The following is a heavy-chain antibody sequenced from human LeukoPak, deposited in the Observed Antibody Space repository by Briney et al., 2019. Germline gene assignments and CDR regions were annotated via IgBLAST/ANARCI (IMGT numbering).Heavy chain of an antibody. Sequence: SETLSLTCTVSGGSISSSSYYWGWIRQPPGKGLEWIGSIYYSGSTYYNPSLKSRVTISVDTSKNQFSLKLSSVTAADTAVYYCARLTDSSSSWLTRGHYFDYWGQGTLVTVSS. V-gene: IGHV4-39*01. CDR2: IYYSGST. CDR1: GGSISSSSYY. CDR3: ARLTDSSSSWLTRGHYFDY. D-gene: IGHD6-13*01. J-gene: IGHJ4*02.